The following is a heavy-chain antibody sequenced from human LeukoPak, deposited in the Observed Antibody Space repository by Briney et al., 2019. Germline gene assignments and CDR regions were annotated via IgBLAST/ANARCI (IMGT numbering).Heavy chain of an antibody. CDR3: AKDHRGYYDSVIDVDY. Sequence: PGGSLRLSCAASGFTFSSYEMNWVRQAPGKGLEWVSYISSSGSTIYYADSVKGRFTISRDNAKKTLYLQMDSLRVEDTAMYYCAKDHRGYYDSVIDVDYWGQGTLVTVSS. CDR1: GFTFSSYE. J-gene: IGHJ4*02. V-gene: IGHV3-48*03. D-gene: IGHD3-22*01. CDR2: ISSSGSTI.